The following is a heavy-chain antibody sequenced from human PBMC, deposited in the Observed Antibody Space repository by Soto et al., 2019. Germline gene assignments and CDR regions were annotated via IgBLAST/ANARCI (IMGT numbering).Heavy chain of an antibody. CDR3: ARAGAYYGSGNTVDY. CDR1: GGTFSSYT. D-gene: IGHD3-10*01. Sequence: GASVKVSCKASGGTFSSYTISWVRQAPGQGLEWMGRIIPILGIANYAQKFQGRVTITADKSTSTAYMELSSLRSEDTAVYYCARAGAYYGSGNTVDYWGQGTLVTVSS. J-gene: IGHJ4*02. CDR2: IIPILGIA. V-gene: IGHV1-69*02.